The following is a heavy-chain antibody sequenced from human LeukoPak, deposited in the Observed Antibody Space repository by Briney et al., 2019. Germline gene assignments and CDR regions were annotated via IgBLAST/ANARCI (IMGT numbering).Heavy chain of an antibody. CDR2: ISWNSGSI. Sequence: GRSLRLSCAASGFTFDDYAMHRVRQAPGKGLEWVSGISWNSGSIGYADSVKGRFTISRDNAKNSLYLQMNSLRAEDTALYYCAEDVYSSSFNWFDPWGQGTLVTVSS. J-gene: IGHJ5*02. CDR1: GFTFDDYA. D-gene: IGHD6-13*01. CDR3: AEDVYSSSFNWFDP. V-gene: IGHV3-9*01.